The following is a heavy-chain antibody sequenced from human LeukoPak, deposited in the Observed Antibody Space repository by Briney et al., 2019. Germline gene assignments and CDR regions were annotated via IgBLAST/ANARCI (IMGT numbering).Heavy chain of an antibody. CDR2: IYYSGTT. D-gene: IGHD1-26*01. CDR1: GGSINNYY. J-gene: IGHJ1*01. Sequence: SETLSLTCTVSGGSINNYYCSWIRQPPGKGLEWIGYIYYSGTTNYNPSLSSRVTISVDTSKNPFYLSLTSVPAADTAVYYCAREGIRGSYYTNWGQGTLVIVSS. V-gene: IGHV4-59*01. CDR3: AREGIRGSYYTN.